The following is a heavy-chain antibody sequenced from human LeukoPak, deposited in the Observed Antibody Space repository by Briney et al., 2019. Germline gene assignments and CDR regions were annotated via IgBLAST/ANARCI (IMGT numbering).Heavy chain of an antibody. CDR1: GFTFSSYS. V-gene: IGHV3-21*01. Sequence: GGSLRPSCAASGFTFSSYSMNWVRRAPGKGLEWVSSISCSSYIYYADSVKGRFTISRDNAKNSLYLQMNSLRAEDTAVYYCARDPDILGYCSSTSCFGWFDPWGQGTLVTVSS. D-gene: IGHD2-2*01. J-gene: IGHJ5*02. CDR2: ISCSSYI. CDR3: ARDPDILGYCSSTSCFGWFDP.